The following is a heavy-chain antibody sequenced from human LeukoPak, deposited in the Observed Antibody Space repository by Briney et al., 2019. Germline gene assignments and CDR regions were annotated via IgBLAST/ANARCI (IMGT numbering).Heavy chain of an antibody. D-gene: IGHD1-26*01. J-gene: IGHJ4*02. Sequence: SVKVSCKASGGTFSSYAISWVRQAPGQGLEWMGRIIPIFGTANYPQKFQGRVTITTDESTSTAYMELSSLRSEDTAVYYCARVGVEWELPDYWGQGTLVTVSS. V-gene: IGHV1-69*05. CDR2: IIPIFGTA. CDR1: GGTFSSYA. CDR3: ARVGVEWELPDY.